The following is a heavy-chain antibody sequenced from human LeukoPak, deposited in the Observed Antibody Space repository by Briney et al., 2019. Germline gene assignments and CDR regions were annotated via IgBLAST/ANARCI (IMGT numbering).Heavy chain of an antibody. CDR3: ARHIAASDTSHFYYGMDV. D-gene: IGHD6-25*01. J-gene: IGHJ6*02. CDR1: GGSISSYY. CDR2: IYYSGST. Sequence: PSETLSLTCTVSGGSISSYYWRWIRQPPRKGLEWIGYIYYSGSTNYNPSLKSRVTISVDTSKNQFSLKLSSVTAADTAVYYCARHIAASDTSHFYYGMDVWGQGTTVTVSS. V-gene: IGHV4-59*08.